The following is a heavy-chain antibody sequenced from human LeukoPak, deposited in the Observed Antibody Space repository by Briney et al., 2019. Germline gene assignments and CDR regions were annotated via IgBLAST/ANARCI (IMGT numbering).Heavy chain of an antibody. J-gene: IGHJ4*02. CDR1: GFTFSTFA. CDR2: LSYDGSSK. D-gene: IGHD3-10*01. CDR3: AKDSAYIGVDY. Sequence: GGSLRLSCAASGFTFSTFAMHWVRQAPGKGLEWVAILSYDGSSKYYADSVKGRFTISRDNSKNTLYLQMNSLRAEDTAVYYCAKDSAYIGVDYWGQGTLVTVSS. V-gene: IGHV3-30*04.